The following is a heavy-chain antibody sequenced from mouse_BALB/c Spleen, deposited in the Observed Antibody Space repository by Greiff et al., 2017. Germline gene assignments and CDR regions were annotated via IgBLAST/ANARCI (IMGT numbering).Heavy chain of an antibody. CDR3: ARQLGAMDY. V-gene: IGHV5-12-1*01. CDR2: ISSGGGST. J-gene: IGHJ4*01. Sequence: EVKLVESGGGLVKPGGSLKLSCAASGFAFSSYDMSWVRQTPEKRLEWVAYISSGGGSTYYPDTVKGRFTISRDNAKNTLYLQMSSLKSEDTAMYYCARQLGAMDYWGQGTSVTVSS. D-gene: IGHD4-1*01. CDR1: GFAFSSYD.